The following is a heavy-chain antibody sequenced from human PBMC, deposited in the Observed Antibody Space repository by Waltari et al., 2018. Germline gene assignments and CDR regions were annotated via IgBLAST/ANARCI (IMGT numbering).Heavy chain of an antibody. D-gene: IGHD2-2*01. V-gene: IGHV1-69*10. CDR3: AREYAQTYYFDY. CDR1: GGTFSSYA. CDR2: SIPILGIA. Sequence: QVQLVQSGAEVKKPGSSVKVSCKASGGTFSSYAISWVRQAPGQGLEWMGGSIPILGIANYAQKFQGRVTITADKSTSTAYMELSSLRSEDTAVYYCAREYAQTYYFDYWGQGTLVTVSS. J-gene: IGHJ4*02.